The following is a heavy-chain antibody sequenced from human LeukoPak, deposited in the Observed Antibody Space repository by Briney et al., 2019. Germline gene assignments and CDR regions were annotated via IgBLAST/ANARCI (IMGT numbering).Heavy chain of an antibody. J-gene: IGHJ4*02. D-gene: IGHD6-13*01. CDR3: ANEGSSWLSWYFDY. CDR2: ISGSGGST. CDR1: GFTFSSYA. Sequence: GGSLRLSCAASGFTFSSYAMSWVRQAPGKGLEWVSAISGSGGSTYYADSVKGRFAISRDNSKNTLYLQMNSLRAEDTAVYYCANEGSSWLSWYFDYWGQGTLVTVSS. V-gene: IGHV3-23*01.